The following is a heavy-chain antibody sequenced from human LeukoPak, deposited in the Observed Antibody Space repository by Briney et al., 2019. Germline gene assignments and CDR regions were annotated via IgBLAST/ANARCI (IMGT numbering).Heavy chain of an antibody. CDR2: ISYDGRNK. J-gene: IGHJ6*02. D-gene: IGHD6-19*01. CDR1: GFTFNNYG. CDR3: ARDLPPYSSGWSVYGMDV. V-gene: IGHV3-30*03. Sequence: GKSLRLSCAASGFTFNNYGMHWVRQAPGKGLEWVAVISYDGRNKHYPDSVKGRFTISRDNSKNTLYLQMNSLRAEDTAVYYCARDLPPYSSGWSVYGMDVWGQGTTVTVSS.